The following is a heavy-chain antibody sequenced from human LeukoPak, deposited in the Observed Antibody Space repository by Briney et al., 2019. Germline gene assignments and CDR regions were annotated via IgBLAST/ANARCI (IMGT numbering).Heavy chain of an antibody. V-gene: IGHV3-23*01. Sequence: GGSLRLSCAASGFTFSSYAMTWVRQAPGKRLQWVSAISRSGRTTYYEDSVRGRFTISRDNSKNTLYLQMNSLRAEDTAVYYCAKWSGSRNAFDIWGQGTMVTVSS. CDR2: ISRSGRTT. J-gene: IGHJ3*02. CDR3: AKWSGSRNAFDI. D-gene: IGHD2-2*01. CDR1: GFTFSSYA.